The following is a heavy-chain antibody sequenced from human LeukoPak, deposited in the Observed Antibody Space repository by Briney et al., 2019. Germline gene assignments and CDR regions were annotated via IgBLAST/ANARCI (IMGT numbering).Heavy chain of an antibody. J-gene: IGHJ4*02. CDR1: GFTFSSYA. V-gene: IGHV3-23*01. CDR3: TKNIVVVPAASFDY. D-gene: IGHD2-2*01. Sequence: GGSLRLSCAASGFTFSSYAMSWVRQAPGEGLEWVSAISGSGGSTYDADSVKGRFTISRDNSKNTLYLQMNSLRAEDTAVYYCTKNIVVVPAASFDYWGQGTLVTVSS. CDR2: ISGSGGST.